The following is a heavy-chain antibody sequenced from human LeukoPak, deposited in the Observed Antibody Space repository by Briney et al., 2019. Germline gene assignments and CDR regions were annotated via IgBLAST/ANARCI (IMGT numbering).Heavy chain of an antibody. J-gene: IGHJ4*02. Sequence: SGGSLRLSCAASGFTFSSYAMHWVRQAPGKGLEWVTVISYDGSNTYYADSVKGRYTISRDNSKNTLYLQMNSLRAEDTAVYYCATEGGYYSGSGRLDYWGQGTLVTVSS. CDR1: GFTFSSYA. V-gene: IGHV3-30*04. D-gene: IGHD3-10*01. CDR3: ATEGGYYSGSGRLDY. CDR2: ISYDGSNT.